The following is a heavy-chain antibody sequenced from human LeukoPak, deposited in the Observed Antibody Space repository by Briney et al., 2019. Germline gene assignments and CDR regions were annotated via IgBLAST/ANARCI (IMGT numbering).Heavy chain of an antibody. CDR1: GFTFSTYA. Sequence: GGSLRLSCAASGFTFSTYAMSWVRQAPGKGLEWVSSISGSGGSTYYADSVKGRFSISRDNSKNTLYLQMNSLRAEDTAVYSCAKALSYYDSSAFDYWGQGTLVTVSS. J-gene: IGHJ4*02. D-gene: IGHD3-22*01. V-gene: IGHV3-23*01. CDR2: ISGSGGST. CDR3: AKALSYYDSSAFDY.